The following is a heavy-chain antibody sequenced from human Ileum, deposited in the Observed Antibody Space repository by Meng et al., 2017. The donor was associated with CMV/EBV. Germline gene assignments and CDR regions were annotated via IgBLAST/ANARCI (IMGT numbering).Heavy chain of an antibody. Sequence: LVQSGAAVKKPGGSLKISCKGSGYTFTTYWLGWVRQMPGKGLEWMGIIYPGDSDTRYSPSFQGQVTISANKSISTAYLQWSSLKASDTAMYFCARFDSARGNYWGQGTLVTVSS. J-gene: IGHJ4*02. CDR1: GYTFTTYW. CDR2: IYPGDSDT. CDR3: ARFDSARGNY. D-gene: IGHD3-22*01. V-gene: IGHV5-51*03.